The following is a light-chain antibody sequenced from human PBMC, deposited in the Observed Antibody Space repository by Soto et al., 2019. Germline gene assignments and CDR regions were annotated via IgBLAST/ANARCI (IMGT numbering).Light chain of an antibody. Sequence: EIVLTQSPATLSLSPGERATLSCRASPSVSGSNLAWYQQKPGRAPRLLIYGASTRATGMPARFSGSGSGTEFTLTISSLQSEDFAVYYCQQYNYWPPTFGQGTKVDI. J-gene: IGKJ1*01. CDR1: PSVSGSN. CDR3: QQYNYWPPT. CDR2: GAS. V-gene: IGKV3-15*01.